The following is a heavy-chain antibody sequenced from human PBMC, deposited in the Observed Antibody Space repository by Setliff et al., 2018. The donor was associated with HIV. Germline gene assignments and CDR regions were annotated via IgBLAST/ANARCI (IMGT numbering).Heavy chain of an antibody. Sequence: PSETLSLTCAVSGGSISSDGSYWSWIRQPPGKGLEWIGYISYSGSTNYNPSLKSRVTLSVKTSKNQFSLKLNSVTAADTAVYYCARVLIAATGWCEYWGQGTLVTVS. J-gene: IGHJ4*02. CDR2: ISYSGST. V-gene: IGHV4-61*08. CDR3: ARVLIAATGWCEY. D-gene: IGHD2-15*01. CDR1: GGSISSDGSY.